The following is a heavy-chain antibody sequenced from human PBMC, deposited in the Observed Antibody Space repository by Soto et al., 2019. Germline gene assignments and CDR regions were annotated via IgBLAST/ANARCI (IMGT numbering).Heavy chain of an antibody. V-gene: IGHV1-46*03. D-gene: IGHD3-9*01. J-gene: IGHJ4*02. CDR3: DRVGSQLRYFDWFLPPDY. Sequence: EASVKVSCKASGYTFTSYYMHWVRQAPGQGLEWMGIINPSGGSTSYAQKFQCRVTMTRDTSTSTVYMELSSLRSEDTAVYYCDRVGSQLRYFDWFLPPDYWGQGTLVTVSS. CDR2: INPSGGST. CDR1: GYTFTSYY.